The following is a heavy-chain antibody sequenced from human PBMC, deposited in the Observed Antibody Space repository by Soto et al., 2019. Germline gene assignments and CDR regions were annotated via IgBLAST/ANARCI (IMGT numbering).Heavy chain of an antibody. CDR2: ISGSGGTT. Sequence: EVQLLESGGGLVQPGGSLRLSCAASGFTFSSYTMSWLRQTRGKGMDCVSAISGSGGTTYYADSVKGRFTISRDNSKNTLYVQMNSLRAEDTAVYYCAKDQYCSGGSCYWNNWGQGTLVTVSS. D-gene: IGHD2-15*01. CDR1: GFTFSSYT. CDR3: AKDQYCSGGSCYWNN. J-gene: IGHJ4*02. V-gene: IGHV3-23*01.